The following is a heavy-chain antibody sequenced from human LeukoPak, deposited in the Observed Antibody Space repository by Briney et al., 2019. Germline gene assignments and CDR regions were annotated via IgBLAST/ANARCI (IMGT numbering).Heavy chain of an antibody. CDR3: AREYDSSGYSYYFDY. D-gene: IGHD3-22*01. CDR1: GGSISSYY. CDR2: IYYSGST. V-gene: IGHV4-59*01. Sequence: SETLSLTCTVSGGSISSYYWSWIRQPPGKGLEWIGYIYYSGSTNYNPSLKSRVTISVDTSKNQFSLKLSSVTAADTAVYYCAREYDSSGYSYYFDYWGQGTLVTVSS. J-gene: IGHJ4*02.